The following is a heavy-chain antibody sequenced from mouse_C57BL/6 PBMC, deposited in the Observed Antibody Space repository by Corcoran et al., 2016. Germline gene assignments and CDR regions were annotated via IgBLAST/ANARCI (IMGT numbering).Heavy chain of an antibody. CDR3: ARGRGYSYVGYAFDI. D-gene: IGHD3-3*01. J-gene: IGHJ3*01. CDR2: IYSGGST. CDR1: GFTVSSNY. V-gene: IGHV5-6-5*01. Sequence: EVQLVESGGGLIQPGGSLRLSCAASGFTVSSNYMSWVRQAPGKGLEWVSVIYSGGSTYYADSVKGRFTISRDDSKNTLYLQMESRRAEDTAVYYCARGRGYSYVGYAFDIWGQGTMVTVSS.